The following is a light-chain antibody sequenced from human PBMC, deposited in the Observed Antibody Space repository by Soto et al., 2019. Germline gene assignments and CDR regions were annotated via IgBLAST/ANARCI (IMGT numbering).Light chain of an antibody. CDR1: QSVSSN. V-gene: IGKV3-15*01. Sequence: EIVMTQSPATLSVSPGERATLSCRASQSVSSNLAWYQQKPGQAPRLLIYGASTRATGIPARFSGSGSGTECTLTISSLQSEDCAGYYCQQYNNWPPPLTFGGGTKVEIK. CDR2: GAS. CDR3: QQYNNWPPPLT. J-gene: IGKJ4*01.